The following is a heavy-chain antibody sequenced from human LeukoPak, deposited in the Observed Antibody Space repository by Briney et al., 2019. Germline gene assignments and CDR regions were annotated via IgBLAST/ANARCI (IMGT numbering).Heavy chain of an antibody. CDR1: GYTFTSYG. CDR3: ARSYYDFWSGYQPLGRPENNWFDP. J-gene: IGHJ5*02. D-gene: IGHD3-3*01. CDR2: ISAYNGNT. Sequence: ASVKVSCKASGYTFTSYGISWVRQAPGQGLEWMGWISAYNGNTNYAQKLQGRDTMTTDTSTSTAYMELRSLRSDDTAVYYCARSYYDFWSGYQPLGRPENNWFDPWGQGTLVTVSS. V-gene: IGHV1-18*01.